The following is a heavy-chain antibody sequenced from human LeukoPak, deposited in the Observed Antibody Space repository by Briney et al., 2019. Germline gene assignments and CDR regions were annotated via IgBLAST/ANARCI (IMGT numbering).Heavy chain of an antibody. CDR2: IKEDGSEK. Sequence: GGSLRLSCAASGFTLSSYWMSWVHQAPGKGLEWVANIKEDGSEKYYVDSVKGRFTISRDNAKNSLYLQMHSLRAEDTAVYYCARRPGWFDPWGQGTLVTVSS. CDR3: ARRPGWFDP. V-gene: IGHV3-7*01. CDR1: GFTLSSYW. J-gene: IGHJ5*02.